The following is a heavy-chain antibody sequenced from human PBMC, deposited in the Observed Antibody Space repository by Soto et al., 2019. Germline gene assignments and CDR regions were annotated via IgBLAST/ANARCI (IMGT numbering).Heavy chain of an antibody. D-gene: IGHD3-10*01. Sequence: ASVKVSCKASGYTFTSYAMHLVRQAPGQRLEWMGWINAGNGNTKYSQKFQGRVTITRDTSASTAYMELSSLRSEDTAVYYCARDHSNYYGSGKAYYYYYGMDVWGQGTTVTVSS. CDR3: ARDHSNYYGSGKAYYYYYGMDV. CDR1: GYTFTSYA. J-gene: IGHJ6*02. CDR2: INAGNGNT. V-gene: IGHV1-3*01.